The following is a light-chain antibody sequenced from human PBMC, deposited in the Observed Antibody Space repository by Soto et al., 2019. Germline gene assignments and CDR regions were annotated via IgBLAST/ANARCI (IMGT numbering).Light chain of an antibody. J-gene: IGLJ3*02. CDR1: SSDVGGYNY. V-gene: IGLV2-14*01. Sequence: QSVLTQPASVSGSPGQSITISCTGTSSDVGGYNYVSWYQQHPGKAPKLMIYDVTNRPSGVSNRFSGSKSGITASLTISGLQAEDEADYYCTSFTSSSTWVFGGGTKVTVL. CDR2: DVT. CDR3: TSFTSSSTWV.